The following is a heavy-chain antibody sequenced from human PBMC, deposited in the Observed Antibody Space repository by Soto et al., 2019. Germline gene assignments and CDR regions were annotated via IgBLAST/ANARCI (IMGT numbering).Heavy chain of an antibody. CDR1: GFTFSTYS. J-gene: IGHJ4*02. V-gene: IGHV3-23*01. D-gene: IGHD5-12*01. CDR3: AKWSGYGDE. CDR2: LSGGVINT. Sequence: EVQLLESGGGLVQPGGSLRLSCAASGFTFSTYSMAWVRQAPGKGPEWVSGLSGGVINTFYADSVKGRFTISVDNSKNTVDLQMHSLRVEDTAVYYCAKWSGYGDEWGQGTLVTVSS.